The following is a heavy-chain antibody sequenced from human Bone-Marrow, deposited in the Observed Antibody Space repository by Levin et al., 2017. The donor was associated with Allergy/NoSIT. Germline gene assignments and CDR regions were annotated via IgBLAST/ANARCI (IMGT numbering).Heavy chain of an antibody. J-gene: IGHJ6*02. D-gene: IGHD5-18*01. CDR3: ARMFPTVDTAMVSLLRDYYYYYGMDV. CDR1: GFTFSSYS. Sequence: ETLSLTCAASGFTFSSYSMNWVRQAPGKGLEWVSSISSSSSYIYYADSVKGRFTISRDNAKNSLYLQMNSLRAEDTAVYYCARMFPTVDTAMVSLLRDYYYYYGMDVWGQGTTVTVSS. CDR2: ISSSSSYI. V-gene: IGHV3-21*01.